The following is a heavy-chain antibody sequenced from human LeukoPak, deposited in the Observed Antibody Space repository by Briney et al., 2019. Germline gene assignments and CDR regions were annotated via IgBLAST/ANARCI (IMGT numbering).Heavy chain of an antibody. Sequence: GGPLRLSCAASGFTFSSYSMNWVRQAPGKGLEWVSSISSGSSYIYYADSVKGRFTISRDNAKNSLYLQMNSLRAEDTAVYYCARDAYGSGSSTVYYFDYWGQGTLVTVSS. D-gene: IGHD3-10*01. J-gene: IGHJ4*02. CDR2: ISSGSSYI. CDR3: ARDAYGSGSSTVYYFDY. V-gene: IGHV3-21*01. CDR1: GFTFSSYS.